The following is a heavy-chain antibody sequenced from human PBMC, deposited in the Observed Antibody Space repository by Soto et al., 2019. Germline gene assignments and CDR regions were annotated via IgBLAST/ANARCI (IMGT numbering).Heavy chain of an antibody. J-gene: IGHJ5*02. CDR3: ARVIPGPEAWFHP. CDR2: ISPYTDDP. D-gene: IGHD2-2*01. Sequence: QGPLVQSGVEVKKPGASVKVSCTASGNTFTNFGVTWVRQAPGQGLEWMGWISPYTDDPSYAQKFQGRVTMTIDTSTSTAYLDLRRLTSDDTAVYYCARVIPGPEAWFHPWGQGTLVTVSS. V-gene: IGHV1-18*01. CDR1: GNTFTNFG.